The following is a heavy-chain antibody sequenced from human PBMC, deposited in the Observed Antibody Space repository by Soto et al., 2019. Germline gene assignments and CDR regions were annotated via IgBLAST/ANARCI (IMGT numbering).Heavy chain of an antibody. D-gene: IGHD3-3*01. V-gene: IGHV4-31*03. J-gene: IGHJ5*02. CDR3: AREFAGKDFWTKGNWFDP. CDR2: IYYSGST. Sequence: QVQLQESGPGLVKPSQTLSLTCTVSGGSISSGGYYWSWIRQHPGKGLEWIGYIYYSGSTYYNPSLRSRVTISVDTSKNQFSLKLSSVTAADTAVYYCAREFAGKDFWTKGNWFDPWGQGTLVTVSS. CDR1: GGSISSGGYY.